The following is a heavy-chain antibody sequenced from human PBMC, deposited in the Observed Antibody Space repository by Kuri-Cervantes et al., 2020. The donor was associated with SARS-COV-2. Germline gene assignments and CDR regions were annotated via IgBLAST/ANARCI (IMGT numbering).Heavy chain of an antibody. CDR1: GGTFSSYA. CDR2: IIPLFGTT. J-gene: IGHJ4*02. Sequence: SVKVSCKASGGTFSSYAVTWVRQVPGQGFEWMGRIIPLFGTTIYAQKFRDRVTFTADKSTNTAYMELSSLRSEDTAVYYCARPYCTTTTCYDGTFDSWGQGTLVTCYS. CDR3: ARPYCTTTTCYDGTFDS. V-gene: IGHV1-69*06. D-gene: IGHD2-2*01.